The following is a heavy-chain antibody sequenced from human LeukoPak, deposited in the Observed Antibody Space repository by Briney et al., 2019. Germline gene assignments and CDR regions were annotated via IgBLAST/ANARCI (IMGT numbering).Heavy chain of an antibody. CDR2: IYYSGST. CDR1: GGSIGTRNYY. D-gene: IGHD5-18*01. J-gene: IGHJ4*02. CDR3: ARVANVDMAMVNFDY. V-gene: IGHV4-39*01. Sequence: SQTLSLTSAFSGGSIGTRNYYWVWIRQPPGKGLEWIGTIYYSGSTFYNPSLKGRVTISLDTSRNRFSLNLTSVTAADTAVYYCARVANVDMAMVNFDYWGQGTLVTVSS.